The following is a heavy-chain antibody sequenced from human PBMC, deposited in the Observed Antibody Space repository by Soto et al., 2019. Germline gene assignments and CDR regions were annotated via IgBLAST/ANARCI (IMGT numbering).Heavy chain of an antibody. D-gene: IGHD2-15*01. CDR3: AKGVVVATTYFQH. V-gene: IGHV3-66*01. CDR1: GFSVSSNY. Sequence: PGESLRLSCATSGFSVSSNYMTWVRLAPGKGLDWVSCINSDDSTYYADSVKGRFTISRDNSNNTLYLQMDSLRAEDTAVYYCAKGVVVATTYFQHWGQGTLVTVSS. CDR2: INSDDST. J-gene: IGHJ1*01.